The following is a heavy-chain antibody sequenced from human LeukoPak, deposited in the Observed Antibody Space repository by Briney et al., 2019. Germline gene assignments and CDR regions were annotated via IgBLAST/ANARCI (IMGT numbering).Heavy chain of an antibody. V-gene: IGHV1-18*01. Sequence: ASVKVSCKASGYTFTSYGISWARQAPGQGLEWMGWISAYNGNTNYAQKLQGRVTMTTDTSTSTAYMELRSLRSDDTAVYYCARAPRRGSSRFNWFDPWGQGTLVTVSS. J-gene: IGHJ5*02. CDR2: ISAYNGNT. CDR3: ARAPRRGSSRFNWFDP. CDR1: GYTFTSYG. D-gene: IGHD6-13*01.